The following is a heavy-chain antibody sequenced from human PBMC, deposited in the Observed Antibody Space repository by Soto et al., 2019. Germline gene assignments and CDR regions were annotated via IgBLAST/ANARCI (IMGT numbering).Heavy chain of an antibody. V-gene: IGHV4-4*02. D-gene: IGHD6-13*01. CDR3: ARRYSSAFDI. CDR1: GGSIXSSNW. Sequence: PSETLSLTCAFSGGSIXSSNWWRWVRQPPGKGLEWIGYIYYSGSTNYNPSLKSRVTISVDTSKNQFSLKLSSVTAADTAVYYCARRYSSAFDIWGQGTMVTVSS. CDR2: IYYSGST. J-gene: IGHJ3*02.